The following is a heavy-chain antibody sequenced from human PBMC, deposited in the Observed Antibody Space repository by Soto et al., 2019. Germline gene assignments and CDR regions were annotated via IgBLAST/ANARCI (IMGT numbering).Heavy chain of an antibody. D-gene: IGHD3-16*02. CDR3: ARVGDVGFIGMSNWFDP. V-gene: IGHV4-59*01. CDR1: GGSISSYY. Sequence: SETLSLTCTVSGGSISSYYWSWIRQPPGKGLEWIGYIYYSGSTNYNPSLKSRVTISVDTSKNQFSLKLSSVTAADTAVYYCARVGDVGFIGMSNWFDPWGQGTLVTVSS. J-gene: IGHJ5*02. CDR2: IYYSGST.